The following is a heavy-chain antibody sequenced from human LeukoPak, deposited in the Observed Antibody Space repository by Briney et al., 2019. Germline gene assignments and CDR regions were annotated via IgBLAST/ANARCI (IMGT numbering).Heavy chain of an antibody. CDR2: IDPSSTYI. CDR3: ARAPTVLVGYCSSSSCQADY. CDR1: GFTFSSYS. V-gene: IGHV3-21*01. Sequence: TGGSLRLSCAASGFTFSSYSMNWVRQAPGKGLEWVSAIDPSSTYIYYADSVKGRFTISRDNAENSLYLQMNSLRVEDTAVYYCARAPTVLVGYCSSSSCQADYWGQGTLVTVSS. J-gene: IGHJ4*02. D-gene: IGHD2-2*01.